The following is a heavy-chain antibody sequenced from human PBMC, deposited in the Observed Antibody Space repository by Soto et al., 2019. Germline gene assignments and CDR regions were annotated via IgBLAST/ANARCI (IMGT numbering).Heavy chain of an antibody. V-gene: IGHV1-3*04. J-gene: IGHJ6*03. D-gene: IGHD2-15*01. CDR1: AGTFISDY. CDR3: ARGGSIRDYYYYYYMDV. Sequence: ASAKVSCNASAGTFISDYLCSLRRDPAQTLEWMGWINTGNGNTKYSQRFQGRVTITSDTSASTAYMELSSLRSEDTAVYYCARGGSIRDYYYYYYMDVWGKGTTVTVSS. CDR2: INTGNGNT.